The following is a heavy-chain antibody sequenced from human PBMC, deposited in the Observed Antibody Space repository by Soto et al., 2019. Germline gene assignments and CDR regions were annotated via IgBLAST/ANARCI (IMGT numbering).Heavy chain of an antibody. CDR1: GGSFRNYY. CDR2: IYYSGST. V-gene: IGHV4-59*06. CDR3: ARVYYDFWSGPDYFDY. J-gene: IGHJ4*02. Sequence: SETLSLTCGVYGGSFRNYYWIWVRQPPGKGLEWIGYIYYSGSTYYNPSLKSRVTISVDTSKNQFSLKLSSVTAADTAVYYCARVYYDFWSGPDYFDYWGQGTLVTVSS. D-gene: IGHD3-3*01.